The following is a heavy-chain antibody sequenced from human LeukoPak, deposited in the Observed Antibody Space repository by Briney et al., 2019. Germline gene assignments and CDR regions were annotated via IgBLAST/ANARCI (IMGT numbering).Heavy chain of an antibody. CDR3: ARGDRNWFDP. Sequence: TSSETLSLTCAVYGGSFSGYYWSWIRQPPGKGLEWIGEINHSGSTNYNPSLKSRVTMSVDTSKNQFSLKLSSVTAADTAVYYCARGDRNWFDPWGQGTLVTVSS. CDR2: INHSGST. V-gene: IGHV4-34*01. J-gene: IGHJ5*02. CDR1: GGSFSGYY.